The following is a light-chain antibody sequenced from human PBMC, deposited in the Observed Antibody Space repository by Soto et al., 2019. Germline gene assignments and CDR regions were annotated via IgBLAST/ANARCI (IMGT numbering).Light chain of an antibody. CDR3: QQYDSSYT. J-gene: IGKJ2*01. Sequence: EIVLTQSPGTLSLSPGERATLSCRASQTVTNNYLAWYQQKPGQAPRLVMSGASSRATGIPDWFSGGGSETDFTLTISRLEPEDFAVYYCQQYDSSYTFGQGTKLEMK. V-gene: IGKV3-20*01. CDR1: QTVTNNY. CDR2: GAS.